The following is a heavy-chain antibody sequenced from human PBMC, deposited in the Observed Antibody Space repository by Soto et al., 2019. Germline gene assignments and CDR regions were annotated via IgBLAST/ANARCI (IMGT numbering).Heavy chain of an antibody. CDR1: SVSNPW. J-gene: IGHJ4*02. Sequence: SVSNPWMNWVRQAPGKGLAWVGRIKSKTDGGTTDYAAAAKGRFTISRDDSQNTLYLQMNSLKTEDTGVYYCTTVPDYVWGLGGDYWGQGTLVTVSS. CDR2: IKSKTDGGTT. D-gene: IGHD3-16*01. V-gene: IGHV3-15*07. CDR3: TTVPDYVWGLGGDY.